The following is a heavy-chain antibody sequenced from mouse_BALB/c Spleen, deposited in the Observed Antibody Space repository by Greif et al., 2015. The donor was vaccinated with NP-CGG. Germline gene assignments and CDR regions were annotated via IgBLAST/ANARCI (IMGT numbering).Heavy chain of an antibody. CDR1: GYTFTSYW. J-gene: IGHJ4*01. D-gene: IGHD1-1*01. CDR2: IYPGSGST. Sequence: LQQPGSELVRPGASVKLSCKASGYTFTSYWMHWVKQRHGQGLEWIGNIYPGSGSTNYDEKFKSKGTLTVDTSSSTAYMHLSSLTSEDSAVYYCTRSYYYGSSYYAMDYWGQGTSVTVSS. V-gene: IGHV1S22*01. CDR3: TRSYYYGSSYYAMDY.